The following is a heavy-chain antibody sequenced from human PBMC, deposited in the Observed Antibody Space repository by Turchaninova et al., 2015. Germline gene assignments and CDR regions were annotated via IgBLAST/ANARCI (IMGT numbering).Heavy chain of an antibody. Sequence: QVHLQESRPGLVKPSATLAAPGTAAGGAIRSYYWSGMRQPPGKGLELFGYIHYSGSTNYNPSLKSRVTISVDTSKNQFSLKLSSVTAADTAVYYCARHTTYDFWSPNGLNWFDPWGQGTLVTVSS. CDR2: IHYSGST. J-gene: IGHJ5*02. D-gene: IGHD3-3*01. CDR3: ARHTTYDFWSPNGLNWFDP. V-gene: IGHV4-59*08. CDR1: GGAIRSYY.